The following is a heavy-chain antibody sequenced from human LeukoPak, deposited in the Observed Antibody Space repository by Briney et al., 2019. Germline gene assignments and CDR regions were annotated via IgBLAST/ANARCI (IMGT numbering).Heavy chain of an antibody. Sequence: GGSLRLSCAASGFTFSSYAMSWVRQAPGKGLEWVSTIHSGRGNTYYADSVKGRFTISRDDSKNTLYLQMNSLRAEDTAVYYCATHTIPKSYYFDYWGRGTLVTVSS. CDR2: IHSGRGNT. CDR3: ATHTIPKSYYFDY. CDR1: GFTFSSYA. D-gene: IGHD2-2*01. V-gene: IGHV3-23*01. J-gene: IGHJ4*02.